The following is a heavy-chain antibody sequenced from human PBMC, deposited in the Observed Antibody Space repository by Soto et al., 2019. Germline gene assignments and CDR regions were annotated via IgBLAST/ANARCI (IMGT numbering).Heavy chain of an antibody. CDR1: GFTFSSYS. CDR2: ISSSSSTI. Sequence: GRSLRLSCAASGFTFSSYSMNWVRQAPGKGLEWVSYISSSSSTIYYADSVKGRFTISRDNAKNLLYLQMNSLKAKDTAVYYCARGGRYCSGSSCYSGVFYDPWGQGTLVTVSS. V-gene: IGHV3-48*01. CDR3: ARGGRYCSGSSCYSGVFYDP. D-gene: IGHD2-15*01. J-gene: IGHJ5*02.